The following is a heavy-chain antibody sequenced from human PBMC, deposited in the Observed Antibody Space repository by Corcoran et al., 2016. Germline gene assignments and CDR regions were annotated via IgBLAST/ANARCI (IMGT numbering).Heavy chain of an antibody. J-gene: IGHJ6*02. CDR3: ARTEQQLVPPYYYYGMDV. D-gene: IGHD6-13*01. V-gene: IGHV5-51*01. Sequence: EVQLVQSGAEVKKPGESLKISCKGYGYSFTSYWIGWVRQMPGKGLEWMGIIYPGDSDTRYSPSFQGQVTISADKSISTAYLQWSSLKASDTAMYYCARTEQQLVPPYYYYGMDVLGQGTTVTVSS. CDR1: GYSFTSYW. CDR2: IYPGDSDT.